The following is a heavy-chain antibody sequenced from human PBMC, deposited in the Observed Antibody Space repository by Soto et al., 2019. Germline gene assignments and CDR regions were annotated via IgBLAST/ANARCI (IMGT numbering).Heavy chain of an antibody. CDR1: GGSVSSGSYY. D-gene: IGHD2-2*01. Sequence: PSETLSLTCTVSGGSVSSGSYYWSWIRQPPGKGLEWIGYIYYSGSTNYNPSLKSRVTISVDTSKNQFSLKLSSVTAADTAVYYCARHKDIVVVPAAMSMDVWGKGTTVTVSS. CDR3: ARHKDIVVVPAAMSMDV. CDR2: IYYSGST. J-gene: IGHJ6*03. V-gene: IGHV4-61*01.